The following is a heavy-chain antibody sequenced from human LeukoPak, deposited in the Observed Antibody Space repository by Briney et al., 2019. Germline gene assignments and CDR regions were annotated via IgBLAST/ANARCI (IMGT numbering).Heavy chain of an antibody. Sequence: SETLSLTCTVSGGSISSYYWSWIRQPPGKGLEWIGYIYYSGSTNYNPSLKSRVTISVDTSKNQFSLKLSSVTAADTAVYYCARVGRGSSWYCDYWGQGTLVTVSS. CDR3: ARVGRGSSWYCDY. J-gene: IGHJ4*02. V-gene: IGHV4-59*01. CDR2: IYYSGST. CDR1: GGSISSYY. D-gene: IGHD6-13*01.